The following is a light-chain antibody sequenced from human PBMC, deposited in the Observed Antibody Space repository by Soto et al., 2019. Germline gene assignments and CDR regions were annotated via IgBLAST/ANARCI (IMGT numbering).Light chain of an antibody. Sequence: QLVLTQSPAASASLGASVNFTCTLSSGYSSYAIAWHQQQPEKGPRYLMKLNSDGSHSKGDDIPDRFSGSSSGAERYLTIPSLQSEDEADYYCQTWGTGIRLFGGGTKLTVL. CDR3: QTWGTGIRL. J-gene: IGLJ2*01. V-gene: IGLV4-69*01. CDR2: LNSDGSH. CDR1: SGYSSYA.